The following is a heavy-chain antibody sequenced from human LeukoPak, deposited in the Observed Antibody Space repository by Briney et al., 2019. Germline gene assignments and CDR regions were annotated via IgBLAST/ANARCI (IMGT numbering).Heavy chain of an antibody. CDR3: AKDTDDILTGYTEFDY. CDR2: ISWNSGSI. D-gene: IGHD3-9*01. Sequence: GGSLRLSCAASGFTFDDYAMHWVRQAPGKGLEWVSGISWNSGSIGYADSVKGRFTISRDNAKNSLYLQMNSLRAEDTALYYCAKDTDDILTGYTEFDYWGQGTLVTVSS. CDR1: GFTFDDYA. V-gene: IGHV3-9*01. J-gene: IGHJ4*02.